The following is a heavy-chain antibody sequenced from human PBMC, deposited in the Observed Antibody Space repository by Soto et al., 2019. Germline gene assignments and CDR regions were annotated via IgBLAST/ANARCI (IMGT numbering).Heavy chain of an antibody. J-gene: IGHJ4*02. V-gene: IGHV3-33*01. D-gene: IGHD6-19*01. Sequence: QVQLVESGGGVVQPERSLRLYCVASRLTFSDYGRHWVRQAPGKGLEWVAVIWHDGLKKDYVDSVKGRFTVSRDNSKNTLYLQMNSLRVEDTDTYYCARDRGADAPIDCWGQGTLVTVSS. CDR1: RLTFSDYG. CDR2: IWHDGLKK. CDR3: ARDRGADAPIDC.